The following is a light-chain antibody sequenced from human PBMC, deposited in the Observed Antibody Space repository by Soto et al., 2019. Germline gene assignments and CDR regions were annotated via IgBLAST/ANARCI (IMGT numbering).Light chain of an antibody. CDR2: GAS. V-gene: IGKV1-39*01. CDR3: HQTHSSTRT. CDR1: QSISRS. Sequence: DIQLTQSPLSLSASVGDRVTIICRASQSISRSLNWYQQRPWKAPNLLIYGASTLNSGVPSRFSGSRSGTDFTLTITSLQPEDFATYYCHQTHSSTRTFGQGTKV. J-gene: IGKJ1*01.